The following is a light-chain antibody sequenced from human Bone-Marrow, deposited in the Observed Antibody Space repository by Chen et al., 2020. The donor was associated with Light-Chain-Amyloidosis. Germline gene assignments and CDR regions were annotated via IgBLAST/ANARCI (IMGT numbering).Light chain of an antibody. CDR3: GTWDDSLSSGV. V-gene: IGLV1-51*01. J-gene: IGLJ3*02. CDR2: DNN. Sequence: QSVLTQPPSVSAAPGQKVTISCSGSSSNIGKNYVSWYQQLPGTAPKLLIYDNNKRPSGIPDRFSGSTSGTSATLGITGLQTGDEADYYCGTWDDSLSSGVFGGGTKLTVL. CDR1: SSNIGKNY.